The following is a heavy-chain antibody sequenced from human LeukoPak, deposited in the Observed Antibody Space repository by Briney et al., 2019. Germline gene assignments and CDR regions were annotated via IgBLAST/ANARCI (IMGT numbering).Heavy chain of an antibody. J-gene: IGHJ4*02. Sequence: HPGGSLRLSCAASGLTFSSHWMHWVRQAPGKGLEWVSAISGSGGSTYYADSVKGRFTISRDNSKNTLYLQMNSLRAEDTAVYYCAKAKYGDYASVFDYWGQGTLVTVSS. CDR2: ISGSGGST. CDR3: AKAKYGDYASVFDY. D-gene: IGHD4-17*01. V-gene: IGHV3-23*01. CDR1: GLTFSSHW.